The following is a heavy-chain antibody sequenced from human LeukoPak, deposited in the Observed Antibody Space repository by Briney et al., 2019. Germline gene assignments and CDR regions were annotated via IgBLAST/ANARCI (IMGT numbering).Heavy chain of an antibody. Sequence: GGSLRLSCAASGFTFSDYYMSWIRQAPGKGLEWVSYISGSSSYTNYADSVKGRFTISRDNAKKSLYLQMNSLRAEDTAVYCCARGGRSGAQYFDLWGRGTLVTVSS. V-gene: IGHV3-11*06. CDR2: ISGSSSYT. J-gene: IGHJ2*01. CDR1: GFTFSDYY. CDR3: ARGGRSGAQYFDL. D-gene: IGHD5-12*01.